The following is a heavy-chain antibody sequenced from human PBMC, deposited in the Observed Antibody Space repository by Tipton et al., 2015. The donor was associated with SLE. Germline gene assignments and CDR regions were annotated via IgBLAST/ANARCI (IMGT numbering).Heavy chain of an antibody. CDR3: AKGYSSGWYGKPGDY. CDR1: GFTFSSYG. Sequence: RSLRLSCAASGFTFSSYGMHWVRQAPGKGLEWVAVISYDGSNKYYADSVKGRFTISRDNSKNTLYLQMNSLRAEDTAVYYCAKGYSSGWYGKPGDYWGQGTLVTVSS. J-gene: IGHJ4*02. V-gene: IGHV3-30*18. D-gene: IGHD6-19*01. CDR2: ISYDGSNK.